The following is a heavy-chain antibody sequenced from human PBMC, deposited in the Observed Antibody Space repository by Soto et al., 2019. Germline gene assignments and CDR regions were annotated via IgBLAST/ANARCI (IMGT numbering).Heavy chain of an antibody. CDR1: GFSFSYYG. Sequence: EVQLVESGGGLVQPGGSLRLSCAASGFSFSYYGMNWVRQAPGKGLEWVSYISTSSSNIYYADSVKGRFTISRDNAKNSLSLQMNSLRAADTAVYYCARETSTGNYCMDVWGKGTTVTVSS. V-gene: IGHV3-48*01. J-gene: IGHJ6*03. D-gene: IGHD2-2*01. CDR3: ARETSTGNYCMDV. CDR2: ISTSSSNI.